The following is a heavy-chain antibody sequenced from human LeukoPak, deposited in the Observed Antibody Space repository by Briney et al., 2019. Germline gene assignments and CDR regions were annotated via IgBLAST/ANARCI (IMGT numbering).Heavy chain of an antibody. D-gene: IGHD5-24*01. CDR1: GGSFSGYY. V-gene: IGHV4-34*01. J-gene: IGHJ5*02. CDR3: ARGRFFDP. Sequence: SETLSLTCAVYGGSFSGYYWSWIRQPPGKGLEWIGEINHSGSTNYNPYLKSRVTISVDTSKNQFSLKLSSVTAADTAVYYCARGRFFDPWGQGTLVTVSS. CDR2: INHSGST.